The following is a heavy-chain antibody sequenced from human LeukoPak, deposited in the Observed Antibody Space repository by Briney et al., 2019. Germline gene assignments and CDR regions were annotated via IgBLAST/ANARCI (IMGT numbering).Heavy chain of an antibody. D-gene: IGHD1-1*01. CDR3: ARAGPNDHRFDY. J-gene: IGHJ4*02. CDR1: GFTFSSYA. V-gene: IGHV3-30-3*01. Sequence: PGGSLRLSCAASGFTFSSYAMHRVRQAPGKGLEWVAVISYHGSSQYYADSVKGRFTISRDTLKNTVFLQMFSLRPEDTAIYYCARAGPNDHRFDYWGQGTLVTVSS. CDR2: ISYHGSSQ.